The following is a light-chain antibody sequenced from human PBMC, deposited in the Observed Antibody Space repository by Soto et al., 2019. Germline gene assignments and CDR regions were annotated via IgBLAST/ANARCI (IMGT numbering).Light chain of an antibody. Sequence: DIVMTQSPATLSVSPGETAALSCRAGQSVGRNFAWYQQKPGQAPRLLIYGASTRATDIPARVRGSGSGTEFTLTISSVQSEDFAIYYCQQYNKWPYTFGQGTKLEIK. V-gene: IGKV3-15*01. CDR1: QSVGRN. J-gene: IGKJ2*01. CDR3: QQYNKWPYT. CDR2: GAS.